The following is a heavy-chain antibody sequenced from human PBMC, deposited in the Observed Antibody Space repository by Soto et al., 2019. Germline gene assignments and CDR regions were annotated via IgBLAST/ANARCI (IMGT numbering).Heavy chain of an antibody. V-gene: IGHV3-64*01. CDR3: VRRVSGNYDY. D-gene: IGHD1-7*01. Sequence: ESVGGMVQPGGSLRLSCVASGFTFSSYDMHWVRQAPGKGLEYVSSISSNGGTTYYGNSVKGRFIISRDNSKNTLYLQMGSLRAEDMAVYYCVRRVSGNYDYWGQGTLVTVSS. J-gene: IGHJ4*02. CDR2: ISSNGGTT. CDR1: GFTFSSYD.